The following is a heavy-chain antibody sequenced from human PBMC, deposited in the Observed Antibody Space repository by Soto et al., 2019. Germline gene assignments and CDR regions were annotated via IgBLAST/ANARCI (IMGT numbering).Heavy chain of an antibody. V-gene: IGHV4-61*01. CDR1: GGSVSSGSYY. D-gene: IGHD3-22*01. CDR3: ARGGYYLYYFDY. Sequence: PSETLSLTCTVSGGSVSSGSYYWSWIRQPPGKGLEWIGYIYYSGSTNYNPSLKSRVTISVDTSKHQFSLKLSSVTAADTAVYYGARGGYYLYYFDYWGQGTRVTVSS. CDR2: IYYSGST. J-gene: IGHJ4*02.